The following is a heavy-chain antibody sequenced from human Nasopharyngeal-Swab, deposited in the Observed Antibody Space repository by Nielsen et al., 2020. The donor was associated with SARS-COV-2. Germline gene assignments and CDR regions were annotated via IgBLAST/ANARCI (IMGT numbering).Heavy chain of an antibody. D-gene: IGHD4-11*01. J-gene: IGHJ6*03. V-gene: IGHV4-38-2*01. Sequence: GSLRLSCAVSGYSISSGYYWGWIRQPPGKGLEWIGSIYHSGSTYYNPSLKSRVTISVDTSKNQFSLKLSSATAADTAVYYCARRTRYSNYAYYYMDVWGKGTTVTVSS. CDR2: IYHSGST. CDR1: GYSISSGYY. CDR3: ARRTRYSNYAYYYMDV.